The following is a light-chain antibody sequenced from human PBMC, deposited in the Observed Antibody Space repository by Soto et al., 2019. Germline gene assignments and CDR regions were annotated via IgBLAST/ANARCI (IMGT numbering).Light chain of an antibody. CDR3: QQYGISRT. V-gene: IGKV3-20*01. J-gene: IGKJ1*01. Sequence: TESPGPLSFAXXGIATLSCRASQSVSSSYLAWYQQKPGQAPRLLIYGASSRATGIPDRFSGSGSGTDFTLTISRLEPEDFAVYYCQQYGISRTVGQGTKVDIK. CDR2: GAS. CDR1: QSVSSSY.